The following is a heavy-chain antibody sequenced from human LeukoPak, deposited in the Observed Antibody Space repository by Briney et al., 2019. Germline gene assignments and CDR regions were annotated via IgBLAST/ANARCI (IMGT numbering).Heavy chain of an antibody. V-gene: IGHV3-30*02. J-gene: IGHJ4*02. CDR1: GFTFSSYG. CDR3: AKADTAMVYYFDY. Sequence: GGSLRLSCAASGFTFSSYGMHWVRQAPGKGLEWVAFIRYDGSNKYYADSVKGRFTISRDNSKNTLYLQMNSLRAEDTAVYYCAKADTAMVYYFDYWGQGTLVTVSS. CDR2: IRYDGSNK. D-gene: IGHD5-18*01.